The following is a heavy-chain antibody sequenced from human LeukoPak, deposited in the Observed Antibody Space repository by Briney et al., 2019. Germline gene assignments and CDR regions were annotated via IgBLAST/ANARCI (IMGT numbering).Heavy chain of an antibody. D-gene: IGHD6-13*01. CDR3: ARGSISNFDY. J-gene: IGHJ4*02. Sequence: ASVKVSCKASGYTFNSYGISWVRQAPGQGLEWMGWINVYSGNTNYAQKLQGRVTMTTDTSTRTAYMELRSLRSDDTAVYYCARGSISNFDYWGQGTLATVSS. CDR2: INVYSGNT. V-gene: IGHV1-18*01. CDR1: GYTFNSYG.